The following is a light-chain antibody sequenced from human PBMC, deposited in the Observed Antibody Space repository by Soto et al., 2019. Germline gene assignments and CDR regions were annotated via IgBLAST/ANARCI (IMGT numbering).Light chain of an antibody. J-gene: IGLJ1*01. V-gene: IGLV1-40*01. Sequence: QSALTQSPSVSGAPGQRVSISCTGTSSNIGAGFDVHWYQQLPATAPKLLIYGNNNRPSGVPDRFSGSKSGTSASLAITGLQAEDEADSYCQSYDTSLSGGSVFGTGTKLTVL. CDR3: QSYDTSLSGGSV. CDR2: GNN. CDR1: SSNIGAGFD.